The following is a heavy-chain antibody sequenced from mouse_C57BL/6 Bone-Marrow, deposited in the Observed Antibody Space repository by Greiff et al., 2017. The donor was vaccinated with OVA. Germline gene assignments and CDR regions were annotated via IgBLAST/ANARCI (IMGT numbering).Heavy chain of an antibody. CDR3: ARCWFLRYWYFDV. V-gene: IGHV1-42*01. Sequence: VQLQQSGPELVKPGASVKISCKASGYSFTGYYMNWVKQSPEKSLEWIGEINPSTGGTTYNQKFKAKATLTVDKSSSTAYMQLKSLTSDDSAVYYCARCWFLRYWYFDVWGTGTTVTVSS. D-gene: IGHD2-3*01. CDR2: INPSTGGT. J-gene: IGHJ1*03. CDR1: GYSFTGYY.